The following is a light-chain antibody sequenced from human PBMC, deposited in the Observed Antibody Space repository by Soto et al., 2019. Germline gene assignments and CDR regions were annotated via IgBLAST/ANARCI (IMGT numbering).Light chain of an antibody. CDR3: SSYTSSSTPYV. Sequence: QSALTQPASVSGSPGQSITISCTGSGSDVGGYNYVSWYQQHPGKAPKFMIYEVSNRPSGVSNRFSGSKSGNTASLTISGLQAEDEADYYCSSYTSSSTPYVFGTGTKLTVL. CDR1: GSDVGGYNY. CDR2: EVS. V-gene: IGLV2-14*01. J-gene: IGLJ1*01.